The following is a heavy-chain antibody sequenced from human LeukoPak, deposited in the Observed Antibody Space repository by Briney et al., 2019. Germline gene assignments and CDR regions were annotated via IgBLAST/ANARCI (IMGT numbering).Heavy chain of an antibody. CDR2: IYPGDSDT. Sequence: GESLKISCKGSGYSFTSYWIGWVRQMPGKGLEWMGIIYPGDSDTRYSPSSQGQVTISADKSISTAYLQWSSLKASDTAMYYCVRHAPRYDFWSGSGFIDYWGQGTLVTVSS. D-gene: IGHD3-3*01. CDR3: VRHAPRYDFWSGSGFIDY. J-gene: IGHJ4*02. V-gene: IGHV5-51*01. CDR1: GYSFTSYW.